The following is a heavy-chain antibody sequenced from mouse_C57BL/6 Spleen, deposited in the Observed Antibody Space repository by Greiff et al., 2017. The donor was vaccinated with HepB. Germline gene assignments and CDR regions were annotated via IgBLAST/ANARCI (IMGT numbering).Heavy chain of an antibody. J-gene: IGHJ4*01. Sequence: QVQLKQPGAELVKPGASVKLSCKASGYTFTSYWMHWVKQRPGQGLEWIGMIHPNSGSTNYNEKFKSKATLTVNKSSSTAYMQLSRLTSEDSAVYYCAAYNMDYWGQGTSVTVSS. D-gene: IGHD1-3*01. CDR2: IHPNSGST. CDR1: GYTFTSYW. CDR3: AAYNMDY. V-gene: IGHV1-64*01.